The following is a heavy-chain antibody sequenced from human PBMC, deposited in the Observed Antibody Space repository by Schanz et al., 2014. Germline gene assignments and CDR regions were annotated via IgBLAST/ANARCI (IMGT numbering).Heavy chain of an antibody. D-gene: IGHD6-19*01. CDR3: ASPPISVAGRLADY. V-gene: IGHV3-48*01. CDR2: TKAGGRDI. J-gene: IGHJ4*02. CDR1: GFTFSYYS. Sequence: EVQLLESGGGLVQPGGFLRLSCAASGFTFSYYSLNWVRQAPGKGLEWLSYTKAGGRDIHYADSVKGRFTISRDEVKHSVYLQMNSLRAEDTAVYYCASPPISVAGRLADYWGQGILVAVSS.